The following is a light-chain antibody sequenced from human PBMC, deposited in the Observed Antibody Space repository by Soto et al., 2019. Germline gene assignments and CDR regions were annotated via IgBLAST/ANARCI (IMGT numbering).Light chain of an antibody. V-gene: IGLV2-14*01. J-gene: IGLJ1*01. Sequence: QSALTQPASVSGSPGQSIAISCTGTSSDVGGYNFVSWYQQHPDKAPKLIVYEVTHRPSGVSNRFSGSKSGNTASLTISGLQGEDEADYYCSSLLGGNIRVFGTGTKLTVL. CDR3: SSLLGGNIRV. CDR2: EVT. CDR1: SSDVGGYNF.